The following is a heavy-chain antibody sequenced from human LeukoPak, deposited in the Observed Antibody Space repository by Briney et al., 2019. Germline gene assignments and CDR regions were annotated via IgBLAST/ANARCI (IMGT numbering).Heavy chain of an antibody. CDR3: ARQAAYCSSGSCYPNWFDP. V-gene: IGHV4-39*01. CDR2: IYYTGST. J-gene: IGHJ5*02. CDR1: GGSISSSSYY. Sequence: PSETLSLTCTVSGGSISSSSYYWGGIRQPPGKGLEAIGSIYYTGSTYYNPSLKSRVTISVDTSKNQFSLKLSSVTAADTAVYYCARQAAYCSSGSCYPNWFDPWGQGTLVTVSS. D-gene: IGHD2-15*01.